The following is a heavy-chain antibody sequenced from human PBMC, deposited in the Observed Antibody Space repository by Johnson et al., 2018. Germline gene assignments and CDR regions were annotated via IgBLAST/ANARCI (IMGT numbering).Heavy chain of an antibody. V-gene: IGHV3-23*04. D-gene: IGHD3-3*01. CDR1: GFTFSDYD. Sequence: VQLVEAGGGLVQPGGSLRLSCAASGFTFSDYDMTWVRQAPGKGLEWVAAISGSVSSTYHADSVRGRFTISRDNSKNTLYLHMSSLRVEDKAIYSRAKDIHPNYSDLWTRNGLDVWGQGTTVTVAS. CDR2: ISGSVSST. J-gene: IGHJ6*02. CDR3: AKDIHPNYSDLWTRNGLDV.